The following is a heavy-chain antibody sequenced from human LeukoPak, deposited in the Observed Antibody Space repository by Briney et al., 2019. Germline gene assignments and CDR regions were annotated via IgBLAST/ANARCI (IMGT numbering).Heavy chain of an antibody. Sequence: GGPLRLSCAASAFTFSSYAMSWVRQAPAKGLEWVSTINAGGDRTYYADSVKGRFTISRDNAKNTLYMQMNSLRAEDTAVYYCAKDWSIAAPMWSYWGQGTLVTVSS. CDR3: AKDWSIAAPMWSY. V-gene: IGHV3-23*01. D-gene: IGHD6-6*01. CDR1: AFTFSSYA. J-gene: IGHJ4*02. CDR2: INAGGDRT.